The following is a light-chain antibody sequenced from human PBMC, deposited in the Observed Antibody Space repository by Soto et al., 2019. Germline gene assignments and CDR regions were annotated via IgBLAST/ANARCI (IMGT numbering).Light chain of an antibody. V-gene: IGLV2-14*01. Sequence: QSALTQPASVSGSPGQSITISCPGTSSDFGDYNYVSWYQQHPGKAPRLVIYDVSNRPSGVSSRFSGSRSGNTASLTISGIQAEDEADYYCSSHTSSNTLVFGIGTKLTVL. CDR2: DVS. CDR1: SSDFGDYNY. CDR3: SSHTSSNTLV. J-gene: IGLJ1*01.